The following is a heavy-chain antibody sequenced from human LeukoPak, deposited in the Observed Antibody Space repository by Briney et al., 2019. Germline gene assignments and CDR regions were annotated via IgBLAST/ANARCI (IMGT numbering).Heavy chain of an antibody. D-gene: IGHD2-2*01. V-gene: IGHV4-59*01. Sequence: PSETLSLTCTVSGGSISTYYWSWIRQPPGKGLEWIGYIHYSGGAIYNPSLKSRVTISVDTSKNQFSLKLSSVTAADTAVYYCARDFGVVPAAIWGQGTLVTVSS. CDR3: ARDFGVVPAAI. J-gene: IGHJ4*02. CDR2: IHYSGGA. CDR1: GGSISTYY.